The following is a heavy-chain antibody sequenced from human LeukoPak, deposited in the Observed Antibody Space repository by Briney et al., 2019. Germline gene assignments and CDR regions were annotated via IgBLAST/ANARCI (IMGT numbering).Heavy chain of an antibody. D-gene: IGHD3-3*01. J-gene: IGHJ6*03. CDR3: ARAPFTSNYDFWSGSTYYYYYMDV. Sequence: GGSLRLSCAASGFTFSSYWMSWVRQAPGKGLEWVVNIKQDGSEKYYVDSVKGRFTISRDNAKNSLYLQMNSLRAEDTAVYYCARAPFTSNYDFWSGSTYYYYYMDVWGKGTTVTVSS. CDR1: GFTFSSYW. V-gene: IGHV3-7*01. CDR2: IKQDGSEK.